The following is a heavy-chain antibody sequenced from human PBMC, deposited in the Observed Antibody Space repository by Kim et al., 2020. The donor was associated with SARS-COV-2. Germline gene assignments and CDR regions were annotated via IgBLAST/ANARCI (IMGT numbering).Heavy chain of an antibody. CDR1: GGSFSGYY. CDR3: ARGHYRGVY. D-gene: IGHD3-10*01. CDR2: INHSGST. J-gene: IGHJ4*02. Sequence: SETLSLTCAVYGGSFSGYYWSWIRQPPGKGLEWIGEINHSGSTNYNPSLKSRVTISVDTSKNQFSLKLSSVTAADTAVYYCARGHYRGVYWGQGTLVTVSS. V-gene: IGHV4-34*01.